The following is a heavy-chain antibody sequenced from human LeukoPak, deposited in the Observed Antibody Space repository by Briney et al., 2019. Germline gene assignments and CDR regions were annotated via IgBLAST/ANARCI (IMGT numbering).Heavy chain of an antibody. CDR2: ISGSGGNT. J-gene: IGHJ4*02. CDR3: ARGPSGYHNT. V-gene: IGHV3-23*01. D-gene: IGHD5-12*01. CDR1: GFTFSSSA. Sequence: GGSLRLSCAASGFTFSSSAMSWVRQAPGKGLEWVSAISGSGGNTYYADSVKGRFTISRDNSKNTLYLQMNSLRAEDTAVYYCARGPSGYHNTGGQGTLVTVSS.